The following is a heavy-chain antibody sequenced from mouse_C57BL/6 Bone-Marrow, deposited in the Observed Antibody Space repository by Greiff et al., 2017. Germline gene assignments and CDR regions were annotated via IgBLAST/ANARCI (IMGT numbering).Heavy chain of an antibody. CDR3: SRIGNYSYAMDY. CDR1: GYAFSSSW. V-gene: IGHV1-82*01. CDR2: IYPGDGDT. Sequence: QVQLQQSGPELVKPGASVKISCKASGYAFSSSWMNWVKQRPGKGLEWIGRIYPGDGDTNYNGKFKGKATLTADKSSSTAYMQLSSLTSDDSAVYFCSRIGNYSYAMDYWGQGTSVTVSS. D-gene: IGHD2-1*01. J-gene: IGHJ4*01.